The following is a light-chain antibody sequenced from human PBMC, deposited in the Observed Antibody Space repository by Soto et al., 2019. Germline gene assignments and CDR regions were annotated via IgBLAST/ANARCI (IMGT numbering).Light chain of an antibody. V-gene: IGKV3-15*01. Sequence: EIVMTQSPLILSVSPGERATLSCRASQSLSTSLAWYQHRPGQAPRLLIYGASTRATGISARFSGSGSGTDFTLTISSLQSEDFAVYYCQQYYDWPRTFGQGTKVEV. CDR1: QSLSTS. CDR2: GAS. CDR3: QQYYDWPRT. J-gene: IGKJ1*01.